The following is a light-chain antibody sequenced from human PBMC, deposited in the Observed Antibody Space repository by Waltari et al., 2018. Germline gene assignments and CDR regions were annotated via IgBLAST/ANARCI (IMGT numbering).Light chain of an antibody. CDR1: QSVSNNY. J-gene: IGKJ1*01. CDR2: GTS. V-gene: IGKV3-20*01. Sequence: VLTQSPGTLSLSPGEKATLSCRASQSVSNNYLLWYQQKPGQAPRVLIYGTSNRATGIPDRFSGSWSGTDFTLTISRLEPEDFAVYYCQQFVSSPRTFGQGTKVEFK. CDR3: QQFVSSPRT.